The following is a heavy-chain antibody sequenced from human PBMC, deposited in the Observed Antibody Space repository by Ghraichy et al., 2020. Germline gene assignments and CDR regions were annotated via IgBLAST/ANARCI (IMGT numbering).Heavy chain of an antibody. CDR3: ATSKGGYDSSGYYYYYYYMNV. CDR1: GSSISSSTYY. D-gene: IGHD3-22*01. Sequence: SETLSLTCTVSGSSISSSTYYWGWIRQPPGKGLEWIGRIYYSGNTYYNPSLKSRVTISVDMSKNQFSLKLSSVTAADTAVYFCATSKGGYDSSGYYYYYYYMNVWGKGTTVTVSS. J-gene: IGHJ6*03. CDR2: IYYSGNT. V-gene: IGHV4-39*01.